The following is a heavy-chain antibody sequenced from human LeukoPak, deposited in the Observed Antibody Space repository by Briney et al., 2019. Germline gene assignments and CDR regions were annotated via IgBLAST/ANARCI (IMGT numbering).Heavy chain of an antibody. D-gene: IGHD6-19*01. CDR3: ARDKSASGWFDY. Sequence: ASVKVSCKASGGTFSSYAITWVRQAPGQGLEWMGGIIPIFGTANYAQKFQGRVTITADKSTSTAYMELSSLRSEDTAVYYCARDKSASGWFDYWGQGTLVTVSS. V-gene: IGHV1-69*06. CDR1: GGTFSSYA. CDR2: IIPIFGTA. J-gene: IGHJ4*02.